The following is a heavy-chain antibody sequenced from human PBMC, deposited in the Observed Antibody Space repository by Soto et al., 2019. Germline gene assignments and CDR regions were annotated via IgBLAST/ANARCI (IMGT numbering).Heavy chain of an antibody. J-gene: IGHJ6*02. CDR3: ARGRGVKYYYDSSGHYPPGMDI. Sequence: SVKVSCKASGGTFSSYAISWVRQAPGQGLEWMGGIIPIFGTANYAQKFQGRVTITADKSTSTAYMELSSLRSEDTAVYYCARGRGVKYYYDSSGHYPPGMDIWGHATTVTVSS. V-gene: IGHV1-69*06. D-gene: IGHD3-22*01. CDR2: IIPIFGTA. CDR1: GGTFSSYA.